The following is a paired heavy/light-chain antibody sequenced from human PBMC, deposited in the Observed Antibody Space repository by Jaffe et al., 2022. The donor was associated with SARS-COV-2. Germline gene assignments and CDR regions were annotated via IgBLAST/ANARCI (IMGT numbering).Light chain of an antibody. CDR1: QSISSW. Sequence: DIQMTQSPSTLSASVGDRVTITCRASQSISSWMAWYQQKPGKAPKLLIFRTSSLQGGVSSRFSGSGSGTEFTLTISGLQPDDFATYYCQQYHSYSWTFGQGTKVEIK. V-gene: IGKV1-5*03. CDR3: QQYHSYSWT. CDR2: RTS. J-gene: IGKJ1*01.
Heavy chain of an antibody. V-gene: IGHV3-23*01. D-gene: IGHD3-9*01. CDR1: GFTFTDYA. CDR3: AKAWDDFLTGYRPGYRPLGPFDY. Sequence: EVQLLESGGGLVQPGGSLRLSCAASGFTFTDYAMSWVRQAPGKGLEWVSVISGSGDSTYYADSVQGRFSISRDSSKNTLSLQMNSLRAEDTAVYYCAKAWDDFLTGYRPGYRPLGPFDYWGQGALVTVSS. CDR2: ISGSGDST. J-gene: IGHJ4*02.